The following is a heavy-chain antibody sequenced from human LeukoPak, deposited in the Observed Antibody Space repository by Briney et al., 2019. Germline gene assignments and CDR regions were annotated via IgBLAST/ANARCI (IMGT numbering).Heavy chain of an antibody. V-gene: IGHV3-74*01. D-gene: IGHD3-22*01. CDR2: LNTDGSST. J-gene: IGHJ5*01. Sequence: GGSLRLSCAASGFTFSSHWMHWGRQAPGKGLVWVSRLNTDGSSTVYADSVKGRFTISRDSAKSTLYLQMNSLRAEDTAVYYCARGYYDSNDSNPSNWFERWGQGRLVSVSS. CDR3: ARGYYDSNDSNPSNWFER. CDR1: GFTFSSHW.